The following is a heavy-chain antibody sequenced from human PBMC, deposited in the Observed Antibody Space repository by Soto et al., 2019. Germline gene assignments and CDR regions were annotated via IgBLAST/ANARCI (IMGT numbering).Heavy chain of an antibody. J-gene: IGHJ5*02. D-gene: IGHD2-15*01. CDR2: IYHSGST. CDR3: ARDRSSDMGFDP. Sequence: ASETLSLTCAVSGGSISSGGYSWSWIRQPPGKGLEWIGYIYHSGSTYYNPSLKSRVTISVDRSKNQFSLKLSSVTAADTAVYYCARDRSSDMGFDPWGQGTLVTVSS. CDR1: GGSISSGGYS. V-gene: IGHV4-30-2*01.